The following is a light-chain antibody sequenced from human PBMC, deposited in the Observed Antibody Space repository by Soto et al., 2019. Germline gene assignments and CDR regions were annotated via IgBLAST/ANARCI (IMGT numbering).Light chain of an antibody. CDR2: DAS. J-gene: IGKJ1*01. CDR3: QQSYIASPT. CDR1: RSISSY. V-gene: IGKV1-39*01. Sequence: DIQMTQSPSSLSASVGDRVTITCRASRSISSYLNWYQKKPGQAPNLLIYDASSLQSGVPSRFSGSGPGTDCTLTIGSLQPEDFATYCCQQSYIASPTFGQGTKVEIK.